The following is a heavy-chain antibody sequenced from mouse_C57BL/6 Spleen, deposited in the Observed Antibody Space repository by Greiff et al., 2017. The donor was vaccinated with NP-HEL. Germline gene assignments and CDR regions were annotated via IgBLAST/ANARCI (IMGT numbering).Heavy chain of an antibody. CDR2: IHPNSGST. J-gene: IGHJ2*01. Sequence: VQLQQPGAELVKPGASVKLSCKASGYTFTSYWIHWVKPRPGQGLEWIGMIHPNSGSTNYNEKFKSKATLTVDKSSSTAYMQLSSLTSEDSAVYYCARWDHYYGSSPYFGYWGQGTTLTVSS. V-gene: IGHV1-64*01. CDR3: ARWDHYYGSSPYFGY. CDR1: GYTFTSYW. D-gene: IGHD1-1*01.